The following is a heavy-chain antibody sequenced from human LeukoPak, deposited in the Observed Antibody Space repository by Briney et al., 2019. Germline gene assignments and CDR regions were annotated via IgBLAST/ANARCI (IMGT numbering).Heavy chain of an antibody. Sequence: ASVKVSCKASGYTFTSYYMHWVRQAPGQGLEWIGIINPSGGSTSYAQKFQGRVTITTDESTSTAYMELSSLRSEDTAVYYCARGVITMVRGPYYFDYWGQGTLVTVSS. CDR3: ARGVITMVRGPYYFDY. V-gene: IGHV1-46*01. D-gene: IGHD3-10*01. CDR2: INPSGGST. CDR1: GYTFTSYY. J-gene: IGHJ4*02.